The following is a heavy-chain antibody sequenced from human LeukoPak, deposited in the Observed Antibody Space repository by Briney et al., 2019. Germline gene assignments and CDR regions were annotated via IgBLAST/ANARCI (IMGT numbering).Heavy chain of an antibody. D-gene: IGHD2-2*01. CDR3: ARGARYCSSTRCYGNWFDP. CDR2: IYPGDSDT. V-gene: IGHV5-51*01. CDR1: GYSFTSYW. J-gene: IGHJ5*02. Sequence: GESLKISCKGSGYSFTSYWIGWVRQMPGKGLEWMGIIYPGDSDTRYSPSFQGQVTISADKSISTAYLQWSSLKASDTAMYYCARGARYCSSTRCYGNWFDPWGQGTLVTVSS.